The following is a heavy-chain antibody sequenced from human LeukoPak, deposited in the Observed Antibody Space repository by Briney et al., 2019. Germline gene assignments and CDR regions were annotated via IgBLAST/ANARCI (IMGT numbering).Heavy chain of an antibody. CDR2: INPSGGST. V-gene: IGHV1-46*01. D-gene: IGHD6-13*01. CDR1: GYTFTSYY. J-gene: IGHJ4*02. CDR3: ARGGFLTSGYSSSWEGTIFDY. Sequence: ASVKVSCKASGYTFTSYYMHWVRQAPGQGLEWMGIINPSGGSTTYAQKFQGRVTMTRDTSTGTVYMELSSLRSEDTAMYYCARGGFLTSGYSSSWEGTIFDYWGQGTLVTVSS.